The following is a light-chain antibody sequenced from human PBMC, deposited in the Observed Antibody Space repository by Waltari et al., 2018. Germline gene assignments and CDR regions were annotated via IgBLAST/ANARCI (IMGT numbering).Light chain of an antibody. Sequence: SYVLTQPPSVSVAPGQTARITCGGNDIGSKSVHWYQQKPGQAPVLVIFYDSDRPSGIPERFSGSNSGNTATLSSSRVEAGDEAGYYCQVWASSTDHHAVFGGGTQLTVL. CDR1: DIGSKS. J-gene: IGLJ7*01. CDR2: YDS. V-gene: IGLV3-21*04. CDR3: QVWASSTDHHAV.